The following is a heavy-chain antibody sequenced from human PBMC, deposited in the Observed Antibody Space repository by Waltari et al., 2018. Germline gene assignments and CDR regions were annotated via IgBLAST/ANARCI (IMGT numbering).Heavy chain of an antibody. Sequence: QVQLVQSGAEVKKPGASVKVSCKASGYTFTSYGISWVRQAPGQGLEWMGWIIAYNGNTNYAQKLQGRVTMTADTSTSTAYMELRSLRSDDTAVYYCARAPAGCSSGSCYSGEFDYWGQGTLVTVSA. V-gene: IGHV1-18*01. J-gene: IGHJ4*02. CDR1: GYTFTSYG. D-gene: IGHD2-15*01. CDR3: ARAPAGCSSGSCYSGEFDY. CDR2: IIAYNGNT.